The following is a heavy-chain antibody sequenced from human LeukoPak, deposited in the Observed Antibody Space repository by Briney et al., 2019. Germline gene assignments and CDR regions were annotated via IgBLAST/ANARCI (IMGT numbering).Heavy chain of an antibody. V-gene: IGHV1-2*02. D-gene: IGHD3-10*01. CDR1: GYTFTDYS. CDR3: ARMTGSYTPRWGDY. Sequence: ASVKVSCKTSGYTFTDYSLHWVRQAPGQGREWMGWISPNSGGTNFAEKFRGRVTVTRDTSISTAYLELSGLTSDDTAIYYCARMTGSYTPRWGDYWGQGTLVTVSS. CDR2: ISPNSGGT. J-gene: IGHJ4*02.